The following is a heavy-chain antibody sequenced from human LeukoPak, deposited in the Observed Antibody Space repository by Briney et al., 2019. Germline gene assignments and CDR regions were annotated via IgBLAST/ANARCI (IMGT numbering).Heavy chain of an antibody. CDR3: ASEPASIVVVPEYYFDY. Sequence: ASVKVSCKASGYTFTSYLMHWVRQAPGQGREWMGIINPSGGSTSSAQKFQGRVTMTRDTSTSTVYMELSSLRSDDTVVYYWASEPASIVVVPEYYFDYWGQGPLVPVSS. CDR2: INPSGGST. V-gene: IGHV1-46*01. CDR1: GYTFTSYL. D-gene: IGHD2-2*01. J-gene: IGHJ4*02.